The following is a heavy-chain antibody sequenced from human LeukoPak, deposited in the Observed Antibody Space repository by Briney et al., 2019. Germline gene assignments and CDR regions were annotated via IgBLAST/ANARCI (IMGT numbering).Heavy chain of an antibody. CDR1: GFTFSSYA. CDR3: AKCATYYDFWSGQAGDYYFDY. V-gene: IGHV3-23*01. Sequence: GGSLRLSCAASGFTFSSYAMSWVRQAPGKGLEWVSAISGSGGSTYYADSVKGRFTISRDNSKNTLYLQMNSLRAEDTAVYYCAKCATYYDFWSGQAGDYYFDYWGQGTLVTVSS. CDR2: ISGSGGST. D-gene: IGHD3-3*01. J-gene: IGHJ4*02.